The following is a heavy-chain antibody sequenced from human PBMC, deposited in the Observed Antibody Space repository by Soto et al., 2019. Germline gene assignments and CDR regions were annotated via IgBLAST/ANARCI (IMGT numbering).Heavy chain of an antibody. CDR1: GFTFSSYA. CDR2: ISGSGGST. Sequence: LRLSCAPSGFTFSSYAMSWARQAPGKGREWVSAISGSGGSTYYADSVKGRFTISRDNSKNTLYLQMNSLRAEDTAVYYCAKDSSGWYAEGYALDVWGQGTTVTVSS. CDR3: AKDSSGWYAEGYALDV. J-gene: IGHJ6*02. V-gene: IGHV3-23*01. D-gene: IGHD6-19*01.